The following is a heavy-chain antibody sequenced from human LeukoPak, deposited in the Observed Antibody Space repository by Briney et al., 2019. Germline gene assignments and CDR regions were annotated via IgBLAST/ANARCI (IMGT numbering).Heavy chain of an antibody. V-gene: IGHV1-46*01. Sequence: ASVKVSCKASGYTSTSYYMHWVRQAPGQGLEWMGIINPSGGSTSYAQKFQGRVTMTRDTSTSTVYMELSSLRSVDTAVYYCARAQNSWTPAGDWSQGTLVTVSS. CDR2: INPSGGST. CDR3: ARAQNSWTPAGD. D-gene: IGHD3/OR15-3a*01. J-gene: IGHJ4*02. CDR1: GYTSTSYY.